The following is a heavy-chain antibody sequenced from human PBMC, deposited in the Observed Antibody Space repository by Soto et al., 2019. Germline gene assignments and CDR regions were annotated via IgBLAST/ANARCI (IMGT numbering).Heavy chain of an antibody. D-gene: IGHD2-15*01. CDR2: IIPIFGTA. V-gene: IGHV1-69*13. CDR3: ARENRGGSYYDY. CDR1: GGTFSSYA. Sequence: GASVKVSCKASGGTFSSYAISWVRQAPGQGLEWMGGIIPIFGTANYAQKFQGRVTITADESTSTAYMELSSLRSEDTAVYYCARENRGGSYYDYWGQGTLVTVSS. J-gene: IGHJ4*02.